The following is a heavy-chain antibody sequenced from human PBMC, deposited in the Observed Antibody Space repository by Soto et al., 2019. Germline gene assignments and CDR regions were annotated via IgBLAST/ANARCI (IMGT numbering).Heavy chain of an antibody. Sequence: VGSLRLSCAASGFTFSDYYMSWIRQAPGKGLEWVSYISSSGSTIYYADSVKGRFTISRDNAKNSLYLQMNSLRAEDTAVYYCARRLYYYDSDGYFDYWGQGTLVTVSS. CDR2: ISSSGSTI. CDR3: ARRLYYYDSDGYFDY. V-gene: IGHV3-11*01. D-gene: IGHD3-22*01. CDR1: GFTFSDYY. J-gene: IGHJ4*02.